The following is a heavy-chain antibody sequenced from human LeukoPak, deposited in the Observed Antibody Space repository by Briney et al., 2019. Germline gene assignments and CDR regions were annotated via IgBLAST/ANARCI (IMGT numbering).Heavy chain of an antibody. CDR3: ANQYQLELWYFQH. CDR2: ISGGGIST. CDR1: GFTFSSYA. J-gene: IGHJ1*01. V-gene: IGHV3-23*01. Sequence: GGSLRLSCAASGFTFSSYAMSWVRQAPGKGLEWVSRISGGGISTYFADSVKGRFTISRDNSKNTLYLQMNSLRAEDTAVYHCANQYQLELWYFQHWGQGTLVTVSS. D-gene: IGHD2-2*01.